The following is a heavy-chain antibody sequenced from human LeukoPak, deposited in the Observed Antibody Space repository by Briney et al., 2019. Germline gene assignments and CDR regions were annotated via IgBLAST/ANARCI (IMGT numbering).Heavy chain of an antibody. J-gene: IGHJ4*02. Sequence: SETLSLTCTVSGGSISSSSYYWGWIRQPPGKGLEWIGSIYYSGSTYYNPSLKSRVTISVDTSKNQFSLKLISVTAADTAVYYCSRAIWFGELLFDYWGQGTLVTVSS. CDR1: GGSISSSSYY. V-gene: IGHV4-39*01. CDR2: IYYSGST. CDR3: SRAIWFGELLFDY. D-gene: IGHD3-10*01.